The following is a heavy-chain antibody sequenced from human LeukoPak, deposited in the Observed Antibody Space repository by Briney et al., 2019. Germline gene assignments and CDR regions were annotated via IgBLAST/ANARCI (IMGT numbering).Heavy chain of an antibody. CDR2: IYHSGST. J-gene: IGHJ4*02. CDR1: GGSISSYY. Sequence: SETLSLTCTVSGGSISSYYWSWIRQPPGKGLEWIGSIYHSGSTYYNPSLKSRVTISVDTSKNQFSLKLSSVTAADTAVYYCARDVGERRSIDYVGHREGGYWGQGTLVTVSS. V-gene: IGHV4-38-2*02. D-gene: IGHD4-17*01. CDR3: ARDVGERRSIDYVGHREGGY.